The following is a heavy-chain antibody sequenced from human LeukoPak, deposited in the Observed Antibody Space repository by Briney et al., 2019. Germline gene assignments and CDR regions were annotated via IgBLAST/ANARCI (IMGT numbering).Heavy chain of an antibody. Sequence: PGGSLRLSCAASGFTFSSYAMSWVRQAPGKGLEWVSAISGSGGSTYYADSVKGRFTISRDNSKNTLYLQMNSLRAEDTAVYYCAKEQQFWSYYDSSGYPDAFDIWGQGTMVTVSS. V-gene: IGHV3-23*01. CDR3: AKEQQFWSYYDSSGYPDAFDI. J-gene: IGHJ3*02. CDR1: GFTFSSYA. D-gene: IGHD3-22*01. CDR2: ISGSGGST.